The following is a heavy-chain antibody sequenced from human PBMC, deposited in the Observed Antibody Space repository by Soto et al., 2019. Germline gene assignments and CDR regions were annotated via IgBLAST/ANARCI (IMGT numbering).Heavy chain of an antibody. J-gene: IGHJ4*02. CDR1: GFTFSDYY. CDR2: ISSSSSYT. CDR3: ARVDGHAYNSYYFDY. D-gene: IGHD1-1*01. V-gene: IGHV3-11*06. Sequence: QVQLVESGGGLVKPGGSLRLSCAASGFTFSDYYMSWIRQAPGKGLEWVSYISSSSSYTNYADSVKGRFTISRDNAKNSLYLQMNSLRAEDTAVYYCARVDGHAYNSYYFDYWGQGTRVTVSS.